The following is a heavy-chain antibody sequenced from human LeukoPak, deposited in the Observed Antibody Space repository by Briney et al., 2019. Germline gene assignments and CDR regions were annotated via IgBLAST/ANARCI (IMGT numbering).Heavy chain of an antibody. J-gene: IGHJ4*02. V-gene: IGHV6-1*01. CDR3: ARYYYGWDY. CDR1: GDTVSSNSAT. CDR2: TYYRSKCYN. D-gene: IGHD3-10*01. Sequence: SQTLSLTCAISGDTVSSNSATWNWIRQCPSRGLECRGRTYYRSKCYNEYALSVRSRITLNADTSKNQFSMQLNSVTPEDTAVYYCARYYYGWDYWGQGTLVPLSS.